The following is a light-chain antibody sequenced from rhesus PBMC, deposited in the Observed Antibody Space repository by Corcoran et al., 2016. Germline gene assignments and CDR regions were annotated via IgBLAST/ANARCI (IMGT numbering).Light chain of an antibody. CDR2: KAS. V-gene: IGKV1-74*01. CDR1: ENINNS. Sequence: DIQMTQSPSSLSASVGARVTITCRASENINNSLHWYQKKPGKAPKVLIYKASTLQSGVPSRFSASGSGTDFTLTISSLQPEDFATYYCQHSFGAPLSFGGGTKVDLK. CDR3: QHSFGAPLS. J-gene: IGKJ4*01.